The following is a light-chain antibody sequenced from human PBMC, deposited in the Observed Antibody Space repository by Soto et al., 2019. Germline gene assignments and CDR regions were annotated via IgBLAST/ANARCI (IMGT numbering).Light chain of an antibody. CDR3: QTWGIGYWV. Sequence: QSVLTQSPSASASLGASVKLTCTLSSGHSNYDIAWHQQQPQKGPRFLMKVRSDGSHLKGDGIPDRFSGSSSGTERYLTISSLQFEDEADYHCQTWGIGYWVFGGGTKLTVL. J-gene: IGLJ3*02. CDR2: VRSDGSH. V-gene: IGLV4-69*01. CDR1: SGHSNYD.